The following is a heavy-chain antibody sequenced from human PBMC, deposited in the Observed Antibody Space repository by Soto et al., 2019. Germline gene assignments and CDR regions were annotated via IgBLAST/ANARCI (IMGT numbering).Heavy chain of an antibody. J-gene: IGHJ4*02. CDR1: SISSSLRY. CDR2: IHYSGTT. V-gene: IGHV4-39*01. Sequence: SISSSLRYWGWVRQPPGKGLEWIGSIHYSGTTYYYSPSLTSRITISLDASKSHFSLKMTSVTAADAAVYYCARHAPPDVAAPFDQWGLGSQVTVSS. D-gene: IGHD6-6*01. CDR3: ARHAPPDVAAPFDQ.